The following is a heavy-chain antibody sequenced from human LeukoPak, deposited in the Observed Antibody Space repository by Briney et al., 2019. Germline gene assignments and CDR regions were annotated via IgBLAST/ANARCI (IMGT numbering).Heavy chain of an antibody. CDR3: ATDSSGWFPPHYFYYAMDV. V-gene: IGHV1-46*02. CDR1: EYSFNSYY. Sequence: EASVKVSCKASEYSFNSYYTHWVRQAPGQGLEWMGMINPGGGTTTHTQKFQGRVTMTSDTSTSTVHMQLSSLRSDDTAIYYCATDSSGWFPPHYFYYAMDVWGQGTTITVSS. J-gene: IGHJ6*02. D-gene: IGHD6-19*01. CDR2: INPGGGTT.